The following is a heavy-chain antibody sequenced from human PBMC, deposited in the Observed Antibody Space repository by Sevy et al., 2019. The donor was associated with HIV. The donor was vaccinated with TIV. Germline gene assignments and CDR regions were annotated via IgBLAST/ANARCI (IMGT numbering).Heavy chain of an antibody. CDR3: ARDRLQAAGHFDY. V-gene: IGHV4-59*01. D-gene: IGHD6-13*01. CDR1: GGSISRSY. CDR2: IYSTGST. J-gene: IGHJ4*02. Sequence: SETLSLTCTVSGGSISRSYWSWIRQPPGKGLEWIADIYSTGSTNYNPSLKSRVIMSIDTSKNQFSLKLTSVTAADTATYYCARDRLQAAGHFDYWGQGTLVTVSS.